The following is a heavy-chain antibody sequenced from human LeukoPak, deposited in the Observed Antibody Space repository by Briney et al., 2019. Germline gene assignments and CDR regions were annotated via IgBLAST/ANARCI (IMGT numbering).Heavy chain of an antibody. Sequence: ASVKVSRKASGYTFTSYGISWVRQAPGQGLEWMGWISAYNGNTNYAQKLQGRVTMTTDTSTSTAYMELRSLRSDDTAVYYCASGPYDFQTKGRPLDYWGQGTLVTVSS. D-gene: IGHD3-3*01. V-gene: IGHV1-18*01. CDR1: GYTFTSYG. CDR2: ISAYNGNT. J-gene: IGHJ4*02. CDR3: ASGPYDFQTKGRPLDY.